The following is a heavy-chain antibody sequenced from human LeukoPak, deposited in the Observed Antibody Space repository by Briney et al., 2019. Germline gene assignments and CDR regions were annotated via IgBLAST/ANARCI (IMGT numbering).Heavy chain of an antibody. CDR3: ARAREVLRYFRDAFDI. V-gene: IGHV1-18*04. CDR2: ISAHNGNT. CDR1: GYTFTSYG. Sequence: PGASVKVSCKASGYTFTSYGISWVRQAPGQGLEWMGWISAHNGNTNYAQKLQGRVTMTTDTSTSTAYMELRSPRSDDTAVYYCARAREVLRYFRDAFDIWGQGTMVTVSS. D-gene: IGHD3-9*01. J-gene: IGHJ3*02.